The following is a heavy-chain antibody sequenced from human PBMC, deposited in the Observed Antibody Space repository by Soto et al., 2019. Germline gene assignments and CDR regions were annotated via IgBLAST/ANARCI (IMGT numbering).Heavy chain of an antibody. Sequence: SETLSLTCAVSGYSISSGYYWGWIRQPPGKGLEWIGSIYHSGSTYYNPSLKSRVTVSVDTSKNQFSLKLSSVTAADTAVYYCASGLNKWELATFDYWGQGTLVTVSS. CDR3: ASGLNKWELATFDY. CDR1: GYSISSGYY. D-gene: IGHD1-26*01. CDR2: IYHSGST. J-gene: IGHJ4*02. V-gene: IGHV4-38-2*01.